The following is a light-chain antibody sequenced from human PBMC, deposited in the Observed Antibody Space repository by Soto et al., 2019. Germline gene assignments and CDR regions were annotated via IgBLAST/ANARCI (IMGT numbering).Light chain of an antibody. Sequence: QSVLTQPPSVSAAPGQKVTISCSGSSSNIGNNYVSWYQQLPGAAPKLLIDDNDKRPSGIPDRFSGSKSGTSATLGITGLQSGDEADYFCGTWDSSLSVVVFGGGPKVTVL. J-gene: IGLJ2*01. CDR3: GTWDSSLSVVV. CDR1: SSNIGNNY. CDR2: DND. V-gene: IGLV1-51*01.